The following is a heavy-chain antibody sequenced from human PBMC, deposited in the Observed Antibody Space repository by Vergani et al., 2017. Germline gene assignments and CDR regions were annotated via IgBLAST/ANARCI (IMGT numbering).Heavy chain of an antibody. Sequence: QVQLVQSGAEVKKPGSSVKVSCKASGGTFSSYGISWVRQAPGQGLEWMGGIIPIFGSANYAQKFQGRVTITADESTSTAYMELSSLRSEDTAVYYCASRATVANGGWFDPWGQGTLVTVSS. CDR1: GGTFSSYG. CDR2: IIPIFGSA. J-gene: IGHJ5*02. D-gene: IGHD4-23*01. CDR3: ASRATVANGGWFDP. V-gene: IGHV1-69*12.